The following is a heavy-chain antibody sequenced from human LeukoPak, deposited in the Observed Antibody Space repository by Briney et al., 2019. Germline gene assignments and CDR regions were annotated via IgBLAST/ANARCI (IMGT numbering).Heavy chain of an antibody. J-gene: IGHJ4*02. V-gene: IGHV3-23*01. CDR2: ISGSGGST. Sequence: GGSLRLSCAASGYTFSSYAMSWVRQAPGKGLEWVSAISGSGGSTYYADSVKGRFTISRDNSKNTPYLQMDRLRVEDTAVYYCAMALDYWGQATLVTVSS. CDR3: AMALDY. CDR1: GYTFSSYA.